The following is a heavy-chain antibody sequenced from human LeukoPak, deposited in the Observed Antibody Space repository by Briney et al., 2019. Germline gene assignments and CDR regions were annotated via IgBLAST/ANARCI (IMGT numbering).Heavy chain of an antibody. CDR1: GYTFTSYG. Sequence: ASVKVSCKASGYTFTSYGINWVRQAPGQGLEWMGWISAYNGNTNYTQKLQGRVTMTTDTSTSTAYMELRSLRSDDTAVYYSASLKNYYDSSGYLVTDAFDIWGQGTMVTVSS. CDR2: ISAYNGNT. D-gene: IGHD3-22*01. J-gene: IGHJ3*02. CDR3: ASLKNYYDSSGYLVTDAFDI. V-gene: IGHV1-18*01.